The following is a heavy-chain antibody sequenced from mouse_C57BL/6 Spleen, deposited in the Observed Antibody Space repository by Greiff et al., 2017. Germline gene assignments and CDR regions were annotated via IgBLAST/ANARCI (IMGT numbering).Heavy chain of an antibody. CDR1: GYTFTSYW. V-gene: IGHV1-59*01. D-gene: IGHD1-1*01. J-gene: IGHJ2*01. CDR2: IDPSDSYT. CDR3: ARWGGSVDY. Sequence: VQLQQPGAELVRPGTSVKLSCKASGYTFTSYWMHWVKQRPGQGLEWIGVIDPSDSYTNYNQKFKGKATLTVDTSSSTAYMQLSSLTSEDSAVYYCARWGGSVDYWGQGTTLTVSS.